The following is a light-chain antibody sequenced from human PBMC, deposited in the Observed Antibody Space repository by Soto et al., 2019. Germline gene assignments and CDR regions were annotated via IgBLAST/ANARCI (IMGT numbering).Light chain of an antibody. J-gene: IGLJ1*01. V-gene: IGLV2-14*01. CDR1: SSDVGGYNY. CDR3: SSYTSSRAYV. Sequence: QSVLTQPASVSGSPGQSITISFTGTSSDVGGYNYVSWYQQQSGKAPKLMIHEVSNRPSEVSNRFSGSKSGNTASLTISGLQAEDEADYYCSSYTSSRAYVFGIGTKVTVL. CDR2: EVS.